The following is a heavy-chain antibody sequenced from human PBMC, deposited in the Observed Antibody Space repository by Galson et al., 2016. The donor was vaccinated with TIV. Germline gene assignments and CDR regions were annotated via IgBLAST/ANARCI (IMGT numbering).Heavy chain of an antibody. CDR2: MSAYSGAS. V-gene: IGHV1-18*01. D-gene: IGHD6-6*01. CDR3: ARYSSTSSRRFDY. CDR1: GYTFSNFA. J-gene: IGHJ4*02. Sequence: SVKVSCKASGYTFSNFAITWVRQAPGQGLEWMGYMSAYSGASNYALEFQGRVTITTDTSTSTAYMELRNLRFDDTAVYYCARYSSTSSRRFDYWGQGTLVTVSA.